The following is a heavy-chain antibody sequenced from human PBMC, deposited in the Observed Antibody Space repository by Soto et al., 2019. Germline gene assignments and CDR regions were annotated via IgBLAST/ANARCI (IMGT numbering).Heavy chain of an antibody. V-gene: IGHV3-30*18. Sequence: QVQLVESGGGVVQPGRSLRLSCAASGFTFSSYGMHWVRQAPGTGLELVAVISYDGSNKYYADYVKGRFTISSDNSKNTLYLQMHSLRAEDTAVYYCAKVQHYYDSIVGDYGMDVWGQGTTVTVSS. J-gene: IGHJ6*02. CDR2: ISYDGSNK. CDR3: AKVQHYYDSIVGDYGMDV. D-gene: IGHD3-22*01. CDR1: GFTFSSYG.